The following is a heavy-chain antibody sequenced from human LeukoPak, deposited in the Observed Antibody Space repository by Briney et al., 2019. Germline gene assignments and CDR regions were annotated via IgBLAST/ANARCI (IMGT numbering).Heavy chain of an antibody. CDR2: IYPRDGST. D-gene: IGHD1-14*01. J-gene: IGHJ5*02. CDR3: AKETPNTGWFDP. V-gene: IGHV1-46*01. CDR1: GYSFTSNY. Sequence: APVNVSCKASGYSFTSNYIHWVRQAPGQGLEWMGMIYPRDGSTSYAQKFQGRVTVTRDTSTSTVHMELSGLRSEDTAIYYCAKETPNTGWFDPWGQGTLVTVSS.